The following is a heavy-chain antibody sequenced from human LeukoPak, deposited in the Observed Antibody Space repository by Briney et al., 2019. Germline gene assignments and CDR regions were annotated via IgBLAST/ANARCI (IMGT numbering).Heavy chain of an antibody. D-gene: IGHD3-22*01. Sequence: GGSLRLSCAASGLTFSSYSMNWVRQAPGKGLEWVSSISSSSSYIYYADSVKGRFTISRDNAKNSLYLQMNSLRAEDTAVYYCARGDVGTMIVVAIPFDYWGQGTLVTVSS. V-gene: IGHV3-21*01. CDR3: ARGDVGTMIVVAIPFDY. J-gene: IGHJ4*02. CDR2: ISSSSSYI. CDR1: GLTFSSYS.